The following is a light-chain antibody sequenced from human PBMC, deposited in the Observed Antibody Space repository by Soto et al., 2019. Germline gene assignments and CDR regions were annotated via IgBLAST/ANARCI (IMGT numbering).Light chain of an antibody. CDR3: QQYGSSPRT. J-gene: IGKJ5*01. V-gene: IGKV3-20*01. CDR2: GAS. CDR1: QSVSSSY. Sequence: SPGTLSLSPVERATLSCRASQSVSSSYLAGYQQKPGQAPWLLIYGASSRATGIPDRFSGSGSGTDFTLTISRLEPEDFAVYYCQQYGSSPRTFGQGTRLEIK.